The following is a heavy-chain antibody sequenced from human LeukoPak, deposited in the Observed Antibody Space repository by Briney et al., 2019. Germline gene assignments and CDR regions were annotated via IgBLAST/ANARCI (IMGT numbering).Heavy chain of an antibody. Sequence: PSETLSLTCAVYGGSFSGYYWSWIRQPPGKGLEWIGVINHSGSTYYNPSLKSRVTISVDTSKNQFSLKLSSVTAADTAVYYCARQNYWFDPWGQGTLVTVSS. CDR1: GGSFSGYY. D-gene: IGHD2/OR15-2a*01. J-gene: IGHJ5*02. CDR2: INHSGST. V-gene: IGHV4-34*01. CDR3: ARQNYWFDP.